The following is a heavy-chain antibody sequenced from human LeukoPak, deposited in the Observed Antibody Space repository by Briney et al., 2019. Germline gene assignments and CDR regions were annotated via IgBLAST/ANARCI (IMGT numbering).Heavy chain of an antibody. Sequence: GSLRLSSAASGFSFSRYWMSWVRQTPGKGLEWVANIKQDGSEKNYVESVKGRFTISRDNAKNSLYLQMNSLRAEDTAVYYCARDGYDFWSGYYGSLGDYYYYMDVWGKGTTVTVSS. J-gene: IGHJ6*03. CDR1: GFSFSRYW. CDR2: IKQDGSEK. CDR3: ARDGYDFWSGYYGSLGDYYYYMDV. V-gene: IGHV3-7*01. D-gene: IGHD3-3*01.